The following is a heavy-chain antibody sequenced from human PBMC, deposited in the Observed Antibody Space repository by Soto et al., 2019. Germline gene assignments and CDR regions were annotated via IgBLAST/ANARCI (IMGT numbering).Heavy chain of an antibody. D-gene: IGHD2-2*01. V-gene: IGHV1-3*01. Sequence: ASVKVSCKASGYTFTDYTMHWVRQAPGQRLEWMGWINAVNGNTKYSQKFQGRVTITRDTSASTAYMELSSLRSEDTAVYYCARGLGYCSSTSCYDYCYYYMYVWGKGTTVTVSS. CDR1: GYTFTDYT. CDR3: ARGLGYCSSTSCYDYCYYYMYV. J-gene: IGHJ6*03. CDR2: INAVNGNT.